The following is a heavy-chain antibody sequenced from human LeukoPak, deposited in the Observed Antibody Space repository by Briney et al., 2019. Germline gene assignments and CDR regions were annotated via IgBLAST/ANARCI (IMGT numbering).Heavy chain of an antibody. CDR2: IHPGDSDT. J-gene: IGHJ4*02. CDR1: GYSFTSYW. V-gene: IGHV5-51*01. Sequence: GESLKISCKGSGYSFTSYWIGWVRQMPGKGLEWMGIIHPGDSDTRYSPSFQGQVTISADKSISTAYLQWSSLKASDTAMYYCARRGLIFGVVIHSDYWGQGTLVTVSS. CDR3: ARRGLIFGVVIHSDY. D-gene: IGHD3-3*01.